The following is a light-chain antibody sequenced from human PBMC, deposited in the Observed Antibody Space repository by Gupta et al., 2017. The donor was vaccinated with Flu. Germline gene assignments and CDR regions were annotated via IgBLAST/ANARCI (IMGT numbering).Light chain of an antibody. CDR3: QQYGSSPLFT. J-gene: IGKJ3*01. V-gene: IGKV3-20*01. Sequence: RATLSCRASQSVSSSYLAWDQQKPGQAPRLLIYGASSRATGIPDRFSGSGSGTDLTLTISRLEPEDFAVYYCQQYGSSPLFTFGHGTKVDIK. CDR1: QSVSSSY. CDR2: GAS.